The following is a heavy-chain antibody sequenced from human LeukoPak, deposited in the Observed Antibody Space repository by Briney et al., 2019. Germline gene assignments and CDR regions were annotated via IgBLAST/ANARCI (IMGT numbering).Heavy chain of an antibody. V-gene: IGHV3-7*01. CDR2: IKEDGSEK. J-gene: IGHJ4*02. CDR1: GFTFSNYW. Sequence: PGGSLRLSCAASGFTFSNYWMSRVRQAPGKGLEWVANIKEDGSEKYYVDSVKGRFTISRDNARNSLYLQMNSLRAEDTAVYYYASGRQLGYWGQGTLVTVSS. CDR3: ASGRQLGY. D-gene: IGHD6-13*01.